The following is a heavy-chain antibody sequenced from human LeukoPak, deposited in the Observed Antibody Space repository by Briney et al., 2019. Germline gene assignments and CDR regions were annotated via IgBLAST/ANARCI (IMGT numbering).Heavy chain of an antibody. J-gene: IGHJ3*02. CDR2: IKPDGSEA. Sequence: GGSLRPSCAASGFIFSNYWMSWVRQAPGKGLEWVANIKPDGSEAHYVDSVKGRFTISRDNAKNSLYLQMNSLRAEDAAVFYCARDHSYHFDTTGYYYDAFDIWGQGTMVTVSS. CDR3: ARDHSYHFDTTGYYYDAFDI. CDR1: GFIFSNYW. D-gene: IGHD3-22*01. V-gene: IGHV3-7*04.